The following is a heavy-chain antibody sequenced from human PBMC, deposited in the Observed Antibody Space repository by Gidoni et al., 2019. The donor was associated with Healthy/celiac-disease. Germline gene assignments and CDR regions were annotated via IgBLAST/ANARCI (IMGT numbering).Heavy chain of an antibody. CDR2: INHSGST. D-gene: IGHD3-10*01. V-gene: IGHV4-34*01. Sequence: QVQLQQWGAGLLKPSETLSLTCAVYRGSFSGYYWSWIRQPPGKGLEWIGEINHSGSTNYDPSLKSRVAISVDTSKNQFSLKLSSVTAADTAVYYCARGHYFYALGSWGQGALVTVSS. CDR3: ARGHYFYALGS. J-gene: IGHJ5*02. CDR1: RGSFSGYY.